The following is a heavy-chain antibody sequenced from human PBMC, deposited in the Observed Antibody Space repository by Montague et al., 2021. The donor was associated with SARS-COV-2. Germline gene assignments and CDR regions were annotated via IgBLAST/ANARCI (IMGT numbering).Heavy chain of an antibody. D-gene: IGHD3-9*01. CDR2: IDWDDDK. CDR1: GFSLSTSGMC. V-gene: IGHV2-70*11. Sequence: PALVKPTQTLTLTCTFSGFSLSTSGMCVSWIRQPPGKALEWLACIDWDDDKYYSTSLKTRLTISKDTSKNQVVLTMTNMDPVDTATYYCARTHYDILTGYEDGMDVWGQGTTVTVSS. J-gene: IGHJ6*02. CDR3: ARTHYDILTGYEDGMDV.